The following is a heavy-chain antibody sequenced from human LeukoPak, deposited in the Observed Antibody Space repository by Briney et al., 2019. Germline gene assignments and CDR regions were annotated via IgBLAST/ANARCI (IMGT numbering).Heavy chain of an antibody. Sequence: GGSLRLSCAASGFTFSSYEMNWVRQAPGKGLEWVSYISSSGSTIYYADSVKGRFTISRDNAKNSLYLQMNSLRAEDTAVYYCGRGTEEMVTGISFYYYYYYMDVWGKETTVTISS. CDR1: GFTFSSYE. V-gene: IGHV3-48*03. D-gene: IGHD2-21*02. J-gene: IGHJ6*03. CDR3: GRGTEEMVTGISFYYYYYYMDV. CDR2: ISSSGSTI.